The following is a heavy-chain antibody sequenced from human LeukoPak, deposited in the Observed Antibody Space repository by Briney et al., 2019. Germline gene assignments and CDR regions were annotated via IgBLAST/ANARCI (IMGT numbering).Heavy chain of an antibody. CDR1: GFTFTSSA. D-gene: IGHD6-13*01. CDR3: AADVAAAGLFDY. Sequence: ASVKVSCKASGFTFTSSAMQWVRQARGQRLEWIGWIVVGSGNTNYAQKLQERVTITRDMSTSTAYMELSSLRSEDTAVYYCAADVAAAGLFDYWGQGTLVTVSS. J-gene: IGHJ4*02. CDR2: IVVGSGNT. V-gene: IGHV1-58*02.